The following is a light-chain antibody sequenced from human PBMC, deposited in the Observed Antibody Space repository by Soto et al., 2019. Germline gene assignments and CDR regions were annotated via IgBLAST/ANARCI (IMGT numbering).Light chain of an antibody. Sequence: QSVLTQPPSASGTPGQRVTIACSGNSSNIGSKHVFWYQQLPGSAPKLLLYRNNKRPSGVPDRFSGSKSGTSASLAISGLRSDDEADYYCATWDVTLSGPVFGGGTNLTVL. CDR3: ATWDVTLSGPV. V-gene: IGLV1-47*01. CDR1: SSNIGSKH. J-gene: IGLJ2*01. CDR2: RNN.